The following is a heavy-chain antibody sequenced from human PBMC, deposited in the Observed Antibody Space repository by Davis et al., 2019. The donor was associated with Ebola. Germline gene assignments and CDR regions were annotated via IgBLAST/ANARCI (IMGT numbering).Heavy chain of an antibody. V-gene: IGHV3-23*01. CDR3: AKDHEYGGAFDI. J-gene: IGHJ3*02. Sequence: GESLKISCAASGFTFSSYAMSWVRQAPGKGLEWVSAISGSGGSTYYADSVKGRFTISRDNSKNTLYLQMNSLRAEDTAVYYCAKDHEYGGAFDIWGQGTMVTVSS. D-gene: IGHD2-2*01. CDR2: ISGSGGST. CDR1: GFTFSSYA.